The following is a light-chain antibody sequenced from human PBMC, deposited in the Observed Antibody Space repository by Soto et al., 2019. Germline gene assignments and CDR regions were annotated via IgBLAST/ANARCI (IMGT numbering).Light chain of an antibody. J-gene: IGKJ1*01. V-gene: IGKV3-15*01. Sequence: EIVMTQSPATLSVSPGERATLSCRASQSVSSNLAWYQQKPGQAPRLLIYGASTRATGIPARFSGSGSGTEFTLTISRLEPEDFAVYYCPQYGSSPKTFGQGTKVDIK. CDR2: GAS. CDR1: QSVSSN. CDR3: PQYGSSPKT.